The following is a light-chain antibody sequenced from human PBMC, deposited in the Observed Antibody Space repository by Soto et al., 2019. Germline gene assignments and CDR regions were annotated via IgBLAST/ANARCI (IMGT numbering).Light chain of an antibody. CDR3: KQLNSYPLT. CDR1: QSISTY. CDR2: AAS. J-gene: IGKJ4*01. V-gene: IGKV1-39*01. Sequence: DIAMTQSPSSLSASVGDRVTITCRTSQSISTYLNWYQQKSEKAPKLLIYAASSLESGVPSRFSGSGSGTDFALTISSLQPDDFATYYCKQLNSYPLTFGGGTKADI.